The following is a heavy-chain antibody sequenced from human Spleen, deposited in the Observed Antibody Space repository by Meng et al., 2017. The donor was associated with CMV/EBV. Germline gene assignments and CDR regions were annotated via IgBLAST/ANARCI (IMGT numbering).Heavy chain of an antibody. D-gene: IGHD1-1*01. CDR2: INHSGSS. Sequence: AISGGSFSGYSWNWIRQPPGKGLEWIGEINHSGSSNYNPSLKSQVTISVDTSQSQFSLNLRSVTAADTAVYYCAKGRGLTTTYYFDYWGQGTLVTVSS. CDR1: GGSFSGYS. J-gene: IGHJ4*02. V-gene: IGHV4-34*01. CDR3: AKGRGLTTTYYFDY.